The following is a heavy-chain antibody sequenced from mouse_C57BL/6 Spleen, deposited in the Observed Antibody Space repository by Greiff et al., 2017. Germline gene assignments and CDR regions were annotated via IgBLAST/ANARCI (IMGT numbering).Heavy chain of an antibody. CDR1: GFTFSSYA. J-gene: IGHJ2*01. CDR2: ISSGGDYI. V-gene: IGHV5-9-1*02. D-gene: IGHD1-1*01. Sequence: EVHLVESGEGLVKPGGSLKLSCAASGFTFSSYAMSWVRQTPEKRLEWVAYISSGGDYIYYADTVKGRFTISRDNARNTLYLQMSSLKSEDTAMYYCTREPDYYGSSYLYFDYWGQGTTLTVSS. CDR3: TREPDYYGSSYLYFDY.